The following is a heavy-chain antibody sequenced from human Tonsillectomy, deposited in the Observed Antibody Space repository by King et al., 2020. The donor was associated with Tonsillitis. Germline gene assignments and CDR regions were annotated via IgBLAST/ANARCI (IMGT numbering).Heavy chain of an antibody. V-gene: IGHV5-51*01. Sequence: QLVQSGAEVKKPGESLKISCKGSGYSFTSYWIGWVRQMPGKGLEWMGIIYPGDSDTSYSPSFQGQVTISADKSISTAYLPWSSLKASDTALHYCARLGPYLGATRPFDYWGQGTLVTVSS. J-gene: IGHJ4*02. CDR2: IYPGDSDT. D-gene: IGHD1-26*01. CDR3: ARLGPYLGATRPFDY. CDR1: GYSFTSYW.